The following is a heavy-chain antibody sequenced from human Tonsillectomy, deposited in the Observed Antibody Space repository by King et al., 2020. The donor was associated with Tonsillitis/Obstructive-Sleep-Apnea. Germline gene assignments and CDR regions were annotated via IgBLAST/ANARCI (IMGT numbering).Heavy chain of an antibody. Sequence: VQLQQWGAGLLKPSETLSLTCAVYGGSFSGYYWSWIRQPPGKGLEWIGEINHSGSTNYNPSLKSRVTISVDTSKNQFSLKLSSVTAADTAVYYCAFHIVVVPAAIGWFDPWGQGTLVTVSS. D-gene: IGHD2-2*01. CDR2: INHSGST. V-gene: IGHV4-34*01. J-gene: IGHJ5*02. CDR1: GGSFSGYY. CDR3: AFHIVVVPAAIGWFDP.